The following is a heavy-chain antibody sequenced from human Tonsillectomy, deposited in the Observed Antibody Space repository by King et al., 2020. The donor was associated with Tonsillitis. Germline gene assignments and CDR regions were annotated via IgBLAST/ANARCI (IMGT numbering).Heavy chain of an antibody. V-gene: IGHV1-18*04. Sequence: VQLVQSGAEVKKPGASVKVSCKASGYTFTSYGISWVRQAPGQGLEWMGWISTYYGNTNYAQKLQGRVTMTTDRSTSTAYMELRSLRSDDTAVYYCASTRQPSGSFTAYFDYWGQGTLVTVSS. D-gene: IGHD6-25*01. CDR3: ASTRQPSGSFTAYFDY. J-gene: IGHJ4*02. CDR2: ISTYYGNT. CDR1: GYTFTSYG.